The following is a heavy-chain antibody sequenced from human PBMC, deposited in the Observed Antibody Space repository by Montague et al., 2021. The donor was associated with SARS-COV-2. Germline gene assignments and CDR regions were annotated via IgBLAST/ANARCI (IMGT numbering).Heavy chain of an antibody. Sequence: SETLSLTCSVSGASISTSTDHWAWIRQSPGKGLEWIGYMSYSGTTNYNPSLRSRLTMSIDTSKDQLSLKLSSLTAADAAVYYCARGRDQLGWFVPWGQGTLVTVSS. V-gene: IGHV4-61*05. CDR1: GASISTSTDH. CDR2: MSYSGTT. CDR3: ARGRDQLGWFVP. D-gene: IGHD7-27*01. J-gene: IGHJ5*02.